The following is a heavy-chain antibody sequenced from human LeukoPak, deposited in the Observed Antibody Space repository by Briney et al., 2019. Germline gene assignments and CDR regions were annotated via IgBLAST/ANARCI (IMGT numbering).Heavy chain of an antibody. CDR3: AKDQSTGYSSGRGLLGY. CDR2: ISYDGSNK. V-gene: IGHV3-30-3*01. D-gene: IGHD6-19*01. CDR1: GFTFSSYA. Sequence: PAGGSLRLSCAASGFTFSSYAMHWVRQAPGKGLEWVAVISYDGSNKYYADSVKGRFTISRDNSKNTLYLQMNSLRAEDTAVYYCAKDQSTGYSSGRGLLGYWGQGTLATVSS. J-gene: IGHJ4*02.